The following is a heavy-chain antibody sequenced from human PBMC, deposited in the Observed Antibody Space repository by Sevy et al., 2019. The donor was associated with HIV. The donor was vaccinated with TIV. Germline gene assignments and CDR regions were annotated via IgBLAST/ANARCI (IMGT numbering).Heavy chain of an antibody. Sequence: GGSPRLSCAASGFTFSSYAMHWVRQAPGKGLEWVAVISYDGSNKYYADSVKGRFTISRDNSKNTLYLQMNSLRAEDTAVYYCAREGLRSDAFDIWGQGTMVTVSS. D-gene: IGHD4-17*01. J-gene: IGHJ3*02. V-gene: IGHV3-30*04. CDR2: ISYDGSNK. CDR1: GFTFSSYA. CDR3: AREGLRSDAFDI.